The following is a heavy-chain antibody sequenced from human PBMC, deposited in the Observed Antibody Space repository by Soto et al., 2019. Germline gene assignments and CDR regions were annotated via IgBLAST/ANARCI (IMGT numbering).Heavy chain of an antibody. Sequence: SETLSLTCTVSGDSIRSGGYYWSWIRQHPGKGLEWIGYIYYSGNTYYNPSLKSRVTVSVDTSKNQFSLKLSSVTAADTAMYYCARDGVSSTEYTWNYGTYFDYWGQGALVTVS. CDR2: IYYSGNT. CDR1: GDSIRSGGYY. J-gene: IGHJ4*02. D-gene: IGHD1-7*01. CDR3: ARDGVSSTEYTWNYGTYFDY. V-gene: IGHV4-31*03.